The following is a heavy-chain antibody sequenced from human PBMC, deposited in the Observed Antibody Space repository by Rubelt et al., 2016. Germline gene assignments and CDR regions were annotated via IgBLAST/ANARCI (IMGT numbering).Heavy chain of an antibody. D-gene: IGHD2-2*01. CDR3: ARVPLRRQLLWYYYYGMDV. CDR1: GGSFSGYY. Sequence: QVQLQQWGAGLLKPSETLSLTCAVYGGSFSGYYWSWIRQPPGKGLEWIGEINHSGSTNYNPSLKSRVTILVDTSKNQCSLKLSSVTAADTAVYYCARVPLRRQLLWYYYYGMDVWGQGTTVTVSS. CDR2: INHSGST. J-gene: IGHJ6*02. V-gene: IGHV4-34*01.